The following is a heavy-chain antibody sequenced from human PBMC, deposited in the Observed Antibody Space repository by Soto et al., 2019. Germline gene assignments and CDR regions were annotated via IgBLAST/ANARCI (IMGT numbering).Heavy chain of an antibody. CDR3: ASSRYYGSGSLYHYYMDV. Sequence: GESLKISCKGSGYSFTSYWIGWVRQMPGKGLEWMGIIYPGDSDTRYSPSFQGQVTISADKSISTAYLQWSSLKASDTAMYYCASSRYYGSGSLYHYYMDVWGKGTXVTVSS. CDR2: IYPGDSDT. CDR1: GYSFTSYW. V-gene: IGHV5-51*01. D-gene: IGHD3-10*01. J-gene: IGHJ6*03.